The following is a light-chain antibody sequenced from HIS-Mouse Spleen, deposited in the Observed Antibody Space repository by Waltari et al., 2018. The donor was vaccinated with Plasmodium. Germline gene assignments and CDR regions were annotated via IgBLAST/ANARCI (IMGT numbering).Light chain of an antibody. V-gene: IGKV3-15*01. CDR1: HSVSSN. CDR3: QQYNNWSFT. Sequence: ELVMQPPSATPSVSPGERATPSGRASHSVSSNLAWYQQKPGQAPRLLIYDAATRATGSPARCCGSGSGTKDTLTISSLQSEDVAVYYCQQYNNWSFTFGPGTKVDIK. J-gene: IGKJ3*01. CDR2: DAA.